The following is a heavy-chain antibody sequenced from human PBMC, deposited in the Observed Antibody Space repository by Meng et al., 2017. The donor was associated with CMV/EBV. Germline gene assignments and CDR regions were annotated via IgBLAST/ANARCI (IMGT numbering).Heavy chain of an antibody. CDR1: GGPISSSSYY. J-gene: IGHJ4*02. V-gene: IGHV4-39*07. Sequence: QLQLQESGPGLVTPSETLSLTCTVSGGPISSSSYYWGWIRQPPGKGLEWIGSIYYSGSTYYNPSLKSRVTISVDTSKNQFSLKLSSVTAADTAVYYCARVGIAMVRGAPYNYFDYWGQGTLVTVSS. D-gene: IGHD3-10*01. CDR3: ARVGIAMVRGAPYNYFDY. CDR2: IYYSGST.